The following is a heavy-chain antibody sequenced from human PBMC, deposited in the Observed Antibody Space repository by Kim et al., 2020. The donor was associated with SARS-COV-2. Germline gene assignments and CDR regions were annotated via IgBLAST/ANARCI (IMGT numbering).Heavy chain of an antibody. CDR3: ARDRDEDIVVVAAYRLTSGLDA. D-gene: IGHD2-15*01. CDR1: GFTFSRYA. CDR2: ISDKGDST. V-gene: IGHV3-23*01. Sequence: GGSLRLSCAASGFTFSRYAMSWVRQAPGKGLEWVSGISDKGDSTYYADSVKGRFTISRDNSKNTLYLQLWSPRVEDTAIYYCARDRDEDIVVVAAYRLTSGLDAWGQGVLVTVSS. J-gene: IGHJ5*02.